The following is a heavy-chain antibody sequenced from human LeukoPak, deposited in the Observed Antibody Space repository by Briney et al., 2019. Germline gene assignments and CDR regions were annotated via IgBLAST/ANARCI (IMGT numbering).Heavy chain of an antibody. CDR1: GFIVSSNY. Sequence: PGGSLRLSCAASGFIVSSNYMNWVRQAPGKVLEWIAVLYSGGSAYYADSVKGRFTISRDNSKNTLYLQIYSLRAEDTAIYYCARDSETETGWYYYGMDVWGQGTTVTVSS. CDR3: ARDSETETGWYYYGMDV. D-gene: IGHD1-1*01. V-gene: IGHV3-53*01. CDR2: LYSGGSA. J-gene: IGHJ6*02.